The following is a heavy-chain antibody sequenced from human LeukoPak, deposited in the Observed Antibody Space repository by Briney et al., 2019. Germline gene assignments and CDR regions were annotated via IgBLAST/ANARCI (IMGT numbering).Heavy chain of an antibody. Sequence: SETRSLTCSVYGGSFSDYYWGWIRQPPGKGLEWIGEINHSGSTNYNPSLKSRVTISVDTSKNQLSLKLSSVTVADTAVYYCARGWAPDYWGQGTLVTVSS. J-gene: IGHJ4*02. CDR2: INHSGST. V-gene: IGHV4-34*01. D-gene: IGHD7-27*01. CDR1: GGSFSDYY. CDR3: ARGWAPDY.